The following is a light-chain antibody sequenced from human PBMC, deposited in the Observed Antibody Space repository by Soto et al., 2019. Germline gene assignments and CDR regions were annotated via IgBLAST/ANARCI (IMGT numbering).Light chain of an antibody. CDR2: AAS. V-gene: IGKV3-15*01. CDR3: QHYTNWPPIT. J-gene: IGKJ5*01. Sequence: ILMTQSPVTLSVSPGDSATLSCRACQSIGSNLAWYQQKPGQAPRLLIYAASTRVTGLPGRFSGRGSGTEFTLTISGLQSEDFAIYYCQHYTNWPPITFGQGTRLEIK. CDR1: QSIGSN.